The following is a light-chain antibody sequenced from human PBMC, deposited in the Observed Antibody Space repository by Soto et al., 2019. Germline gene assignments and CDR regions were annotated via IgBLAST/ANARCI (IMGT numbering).Light chain of an antibody. V-gene: IGKV3-20*01. J-gene: IGKJ5*01. CDR1: QSVSSNY. CDR2: GAS. Sequence: EIVLTQSPDTLSLSPVERATLSCRASQSVSSNYLIWYQQKPGQAPRPLIYGASSRVPGIPDRFSGSGSGTDFTLTISRLETEDFAVYYCQQYNNWPPITFGQGTRLEIK. CDR3: QQYNNWPPIT.